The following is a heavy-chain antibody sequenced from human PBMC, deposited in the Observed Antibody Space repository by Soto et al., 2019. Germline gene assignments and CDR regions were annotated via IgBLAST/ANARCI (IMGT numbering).Heavy chain of an antibody. CDR1: GFTFSSYS. J-gene: IGHJ5*02. Sequence: GGSLRLSYAASGFTFSSYSMNWVRQAPGKGLEWVSSISSSSSYIYYADSVKGRFTISRDNAKNSLYLQMNSLRAEDTAVYYCASWYSSSLRWFDPWGQGTLVTVSS. V-gene: IGHV3-21*01. CDR2: ISSSSSYI. CDR3: ASWYSSSLRWFDP. D-gene: IGHD6-13*01.